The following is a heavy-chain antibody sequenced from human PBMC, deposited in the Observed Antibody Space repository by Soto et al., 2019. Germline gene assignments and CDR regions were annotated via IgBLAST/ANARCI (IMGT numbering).Heavy chain of an antibody. Sequence: QVQLVQSGAEVKKPGSSVKVSCKASGGTFSSYTISWVRQAPGQGLEWMGRIIPILGIANYAQKFQGRVTITADKSTSTAYMELSSLRSEDTAVYYCAREPKDFWRGYLYFQHWGQGTLVTVSS. CDR1: GGTFSSYT. CDR2: IIPILGIA. J-gene: IGHJ1*01. CDR3: AREPKDFWRGYLYFQH. D-gene: IGHD3-3*01. V-gene: IGHV1-69*02.